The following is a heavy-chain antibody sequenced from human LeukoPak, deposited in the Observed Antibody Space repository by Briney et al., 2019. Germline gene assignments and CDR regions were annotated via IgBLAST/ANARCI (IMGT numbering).Heavy chain of an antibody. D-gene: IGHD3-16*02. Sequence: GASVKVSCKVSGYTLTELSMHWVRQAPGKGLEWMGGFDPEDGETIYAQKFQGRVTMTEDTSTDTAYMELSSLRSEDTAVYYCATMLRRLRLGELSHHPVALRNWGQGTLVTVSS. J-gene: IGHJ4*02. CDR3: ATMLRRLRLGELSHHPVALRN. CDR1: GYTLTELS. V-gene: IGHV1-24*01. CDR2: FDPEDGET.